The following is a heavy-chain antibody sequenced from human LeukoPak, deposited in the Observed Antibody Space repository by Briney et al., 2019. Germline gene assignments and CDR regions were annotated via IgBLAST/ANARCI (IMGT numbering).Heavy chain of an antibody. CDR2: IITIRGIA. Sequence: SVKVSCKASGGTFSSYTISWVRQAPGQGLEWMGRIITIRGIAKYAQKFQGRVTIPADKSTSTAYMELSSLRSEDTAVYYCAIARLWLELIIDYWGQGTLVTVSS. V-gene: IGHV1-69*02. CDR3: AIARLWLELIIDY. J-gene: IGHJ4*02. CDR1: GGTFSSYT. D-gene: IGHD1-7*01.